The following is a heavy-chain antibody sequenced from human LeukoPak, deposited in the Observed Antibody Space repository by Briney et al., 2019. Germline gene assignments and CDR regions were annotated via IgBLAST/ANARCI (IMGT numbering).Heavy chain of an antibody. V-gene: IGHV3-30*18. CDR2: ISNDRSNK. J-gene: IGHJ1*01. D-gene: IGHD6-13*01. CDR3: VKDSAAPILAQQ. Sequence: WGSVRLSCVASGFTFSSYGRHCVRQAPCKGLEGVGVISNDRSNKYYADSVKGRFSISRDNSKNTLSLQMNSLRTEDTAVYYCVKDSAAPILAQQWGQGTLVTVSS. CDR1: GFTFSSYG.